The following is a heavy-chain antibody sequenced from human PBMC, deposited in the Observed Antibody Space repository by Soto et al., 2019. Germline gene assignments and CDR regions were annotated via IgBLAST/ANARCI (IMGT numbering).Heavy chain of an antibody. CDR1: GYTFTSYD. Sequence: ASVTVSCKASGYTFTSYDINWVRQATGQGLEWMGWMNPNSGNTGYAQKFQGRDTMTRNTSISTAYMELSSLRSEDTAVYYCARHYGIAAAGTSYYYGMDVWGQGTTVTVSS. CDR2: MNPNSGNT. D-gene: IGHD6-13*01. CDR3: ARHYGIAAAGTSYYYGMDV. J-gene: IGHJ6*02. V-gene: IGHV1-8*01.